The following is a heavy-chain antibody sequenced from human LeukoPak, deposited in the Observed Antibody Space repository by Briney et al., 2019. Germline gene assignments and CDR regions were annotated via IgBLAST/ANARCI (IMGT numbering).Heavy chain of an antibody. D-gene: IGHD3-22*01. J-gene: IGHJ2*01. CDR2: IYYSGST. V-gene: IGHV4-59*01. Sequence: PSXXLSLTCTVSGGSISSYYWSWIRQPPGKGLEWIGYIYYSGSTNYNPSLKSRVTISVDTSKNQFSLKLSSVTAADTAVYYCARGGRVVVIPPNLWGRGTLVTVSS. CDR1: GGSISSYY. CDR3: ARGGRVVVIPPNL.